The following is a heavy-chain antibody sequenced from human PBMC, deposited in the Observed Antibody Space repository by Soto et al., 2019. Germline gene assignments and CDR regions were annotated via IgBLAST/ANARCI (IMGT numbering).Heavy chain of an antibody. CDR3: ARGVTIFGVVTYYYYYYMDV. CDR2: MNRNSGNT. V-gene: IGHV1-8*01. CDR1: GYTFTSYD. Sequence: QVQLVQSGAEVKKPGASVKVSCKASGYTFTSYDINWVRQATGQGLEWMGWMNRNSGNTGYAQKFQGRVTMTRNTAISTAYMELSSLRSEDTAVYYCARGVTIFGVVTYYYYYYMDVWGKGTTVTVSS. J-gene: IGHJ6*03. D-gene: IGHD3-3*01.